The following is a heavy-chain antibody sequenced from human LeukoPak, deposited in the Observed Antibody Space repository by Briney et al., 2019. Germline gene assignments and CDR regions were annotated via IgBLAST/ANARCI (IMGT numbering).Heavy chain of an antibody. V-gene: IGHV3-30*04. J-gene: IGHJ4*02. Sequence: GRSLRLSCAASGFTFSGNAMHWVRPAPGKGLECVAAISYEGSNKYYSDSVKGRFTISRDNSKNTLYLQMSSLRPEDTAVYYCVRGGDYYGLGPFYFDSWGPGNLGTVSP. CDR1: GFTFSGNA. CDR3: VRGGDYYGLGPFYFDS. CDR2: ISYEGSNK. D-gene: IGHD3-10*01.